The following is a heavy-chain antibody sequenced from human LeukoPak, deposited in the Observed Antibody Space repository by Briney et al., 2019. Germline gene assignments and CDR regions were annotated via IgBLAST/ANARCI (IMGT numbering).Heavy chain of an antibody. V-gene: IGHV3-23*01. CDR2: ISGSGGST. CDR1: GFTFSSYA. J-gene: IGHJ4*02. Sequence: GGSLRLSCAASGFTFSSYAMSWVRQAPGKGLEWVSAISGSGGSTYYADSVKGRFTISRDNSKNTLYLQMNSLRAEDTAVYYCAKDFWERETMIVVVITTPIFDYWGQGTLVTVSS. CDR3: AKDFWERETMIVVVITTPIFDY. D-gene: IGHD3-22*01.